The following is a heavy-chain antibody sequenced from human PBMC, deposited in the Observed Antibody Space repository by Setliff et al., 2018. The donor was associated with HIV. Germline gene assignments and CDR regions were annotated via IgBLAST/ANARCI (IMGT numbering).Heavy chain of an antibody. Sequence: PSETLSLTCTVAGYSISRGYYWGWIRQSPGKTLEWIGSIFHTGSFSYNPSLRSRVAMSVDTSKNQFSLNLNSVTAADTALYYCARDEGWLLDYWGQGTLVTAPQ. CDR3: ARDEGWLLDY. D-gene: IGHD6-19*01. CDR2: IFHTGSF. V-gene: IGHV4-38-2*02. CDR1: GYSISRGYY. J-gene: IGHJ4*02.